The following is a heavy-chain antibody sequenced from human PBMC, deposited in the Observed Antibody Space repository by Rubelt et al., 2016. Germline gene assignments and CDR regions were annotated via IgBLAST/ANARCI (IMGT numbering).Heavy chain of an antibody. CDR3: ATTCRSTNCYLYMDV. CDR2: IKRAGSAK. CDR1: GFTLSSYW. J-gene: IGHJ6*03. D-gene: IGHD2-2*01. V-gene: IGHV3-7*01. Sequence: EVQLLESGGGLVQPGGSLRLSCAASGFTLSSYWMSWVRQAPGQGLEWVANIKRAGSAKYYVDSVKGRFTISRDNAKHSLFLQMNSLRAEDTAVYYCATTCRSTNCYLYMDVWGKGTTVTVSS.